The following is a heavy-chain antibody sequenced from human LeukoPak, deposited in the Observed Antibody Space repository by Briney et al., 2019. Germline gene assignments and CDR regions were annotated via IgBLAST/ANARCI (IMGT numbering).Heavy chain of an antibody. V-gene: IGHV3-53*01. CDR1: GFTVSNTY. Sequence: PGASLRLSCAASGFTVSNTYMTWVRQAPGKGLEWVSLIYTGGKTYYADSVKGRFTISRDNSRNSLYLQMNSLRAEDTAVYYCARAGYSSSWYDYWGQGTLVTVSS. D-gene: IGHD6-13*01. CDR3: ARAGYSSSWYDY. J-gene: IGHJ4*02. CDR2: IYTGGKT.